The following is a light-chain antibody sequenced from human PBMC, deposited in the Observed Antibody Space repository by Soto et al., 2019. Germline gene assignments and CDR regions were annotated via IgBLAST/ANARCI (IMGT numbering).Light chain of an antibody. Sequence: QSVLTQPSSVSGTPGQGVNISCSGSISNIGNNYVYWFQQLPGTAPKVLSNRNDQRPSGVPDRFSGSKSGTSASLAISGLRSEDEAYYYCAAWDDTVRSYVFGTGTKLTVL. V-gene: IGLV1-47*01. CDR3: AAWDDTVRSYV. J-gene: IGLJ1*01. CDR1: ISNIGNNY. CDR2: RND.